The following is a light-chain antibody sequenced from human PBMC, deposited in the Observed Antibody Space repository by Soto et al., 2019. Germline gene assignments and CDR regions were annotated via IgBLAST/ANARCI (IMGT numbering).Light chain of an antibody. CDR2: GAS. CDR1: QSVSSSY. Sequence: DIVLTQSPGTLYLSPRERAALSCRASQSVSSSYLARYQQKPGQAPRLLIYGASNRATGIPDRFSGSGSGTDFPLTISRREPEGFAVYYCQQYDNSPLTVGGGTKVEIK. J-gene: IGKJ4*01. V-gene: IGKV3-20*01. CDR3: QQYDNSPLT.